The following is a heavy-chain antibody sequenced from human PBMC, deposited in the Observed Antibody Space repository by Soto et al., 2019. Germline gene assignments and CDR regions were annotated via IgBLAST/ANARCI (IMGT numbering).Heavy chain of an antibody. CDR3: ARDVTTVTPGGYYYYGMDV. D-gene: IGHD4-17*01. J-gene: IGHJ6*02. Sequence: PSETLSLTCTVSGGSISGGGSYWSWISQHPGKGLEWIGYIYYSGSTYYNPSLKSRVTISVDTSKNQCSLKLSSVTAADTAVYYCARDVTTVTPGGYYYYGMDVWGQGTTGTVS. V-gene: IGHV4-31*03. CDR2: IYYSGST. CDR1: GGSISGGGSY.